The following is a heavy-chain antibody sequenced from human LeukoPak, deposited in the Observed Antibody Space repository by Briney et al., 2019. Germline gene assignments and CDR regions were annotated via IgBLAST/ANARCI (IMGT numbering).Heavy chain of an antibody. J-gene: IGHJ5*02. Sequence: SETLSLTCSVAGYSISSGYYWGWIRQPPGKGLEWIGSISHSGSIYYNPSLKSRVTISVDTSKNHFSLKLSSVTAADTAVYYCARDSGYYDFWSGYFLSATPGGGFDPWGQGTLVTVSS. V-gene: IGHV4-38-2*02. CDR1: GYSISSGYY. D-gene: IGHD3-3*01. CDR2: ISHSGSI. CDR3: ARDSGYYDFWSGYFLSATPGGGFDP.